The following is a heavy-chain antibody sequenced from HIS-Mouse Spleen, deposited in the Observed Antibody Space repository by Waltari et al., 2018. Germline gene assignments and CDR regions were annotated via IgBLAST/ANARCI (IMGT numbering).Heavy chain of an antibody. CDR3: AREIPYSSSWYDWYFDL. J-gene: IGHJ2*01. V-gene: IGHV4-39*07. Sequence: QLQLQESGPGLVKPSETLSLTCTVSGGSISSSSYYWGWIRQPPGKGLEGIGSIYYRGSTSYNPSLKSRVTISVDTSKNQFSLKLSSVTAADTAVYYCAREIPYSSSWYDWYFDLWGRGTLVTVSS. CDR2: IYYRGST. CDR1: GGSISSSSYY. D-gene: IGHD6-13*01.